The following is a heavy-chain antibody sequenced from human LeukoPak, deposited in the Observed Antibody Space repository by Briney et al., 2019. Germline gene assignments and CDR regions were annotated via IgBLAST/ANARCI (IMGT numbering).Heavy chain of an antibody. Sequence: PGRSLRLSCAASGFTFSSYAMHWVRQAPGKGLEWVAVISYDGSNKYYADSVKGRFTISRDNSKNTLYQQMNSMRAEDTAVYYCARTIVVVPAAPLGYWGQGTLVTVSS. D-gene: IGHD2-2*01. CDR1: GFTFSSYA. CDR3: ARTIVVVPAAPLGY. CDR2: ISYDGSNK. V-gene: IGHV3-30*01. J-gene: IGHJ4*02.